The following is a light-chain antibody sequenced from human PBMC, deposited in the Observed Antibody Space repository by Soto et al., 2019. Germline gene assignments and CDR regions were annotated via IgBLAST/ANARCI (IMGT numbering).Light chain of an antibody. CDR2: EGS. V-gene: IGLV2-23*01. CDR3: CSYAGSRV. Sequence: QSVLTQPASVSGSPGQSITISCTGTSSDVRSYNLVSWYQQHPGKAPKLMIYEGSKRPSGVSNRFSGSKSGNTASLTISGLQAEDEADYYCCSYAGSRVFGGGTKVTVL. J-gene: IGLJ3*02. CDR1: SSDVRSYNL.